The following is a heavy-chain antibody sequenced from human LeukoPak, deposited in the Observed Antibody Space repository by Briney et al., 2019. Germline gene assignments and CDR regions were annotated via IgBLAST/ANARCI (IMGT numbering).Heavy chain of an antibody. CDR1: GFTFSSYA. Sequence: GGSLRLSCAASGFTFSSYAMHWVRQAPGKGLEWVAVISYDGSNKYYADSVKGRFTISRDNSKNTLYLQMNSLRAEDTAVYYCAREYKLREDYWGQGTLVTVSS. D-gene: IGHD1-1*01. CDR3: AREYKLREDY. V-gene: IGHV3-30-3*01. CDR2: ISYDGSNK. J-gene: IGHJ4*02.